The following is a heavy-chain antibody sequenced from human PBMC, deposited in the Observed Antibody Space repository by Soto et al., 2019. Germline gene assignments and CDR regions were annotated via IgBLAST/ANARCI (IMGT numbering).Heavy chain of an antibody. Sequence: KVPSRASGGTFSSYAISCVRRAPGQGLEWMGGLDPEDGKTNYAQKFQGRGTMTEDTSTDTAYRELSSLRSEDTAVYYCATSSITMIVVVTQGSFDYWGQGTLVTVSS. CDR3: ATSSITMIVVVTQGSFDY. J-gene: IGHJ4*02. D-gene: IGHD3-22*01. V-gene: IGHV1-69*06. CDR1: GGTFSSYA. CDR2: LDPEDGKT.